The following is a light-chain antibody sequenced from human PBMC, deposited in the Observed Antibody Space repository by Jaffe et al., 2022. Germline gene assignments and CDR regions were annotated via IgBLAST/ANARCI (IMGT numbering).Light chain of an antibody. J-gene: IGKJ2*01. V-gene: IGKV3-15*01. CDR2: HAS. CDR3: QQYNNWPPYT. CDR1: QNINSN. Sequence: EVVLTQSPATLSVSPGEGVTLSCRASQNINSNLAWYQQKPGQAPRLLIYHASTRATGIPATFSGSGSGTEFTLTISSLQSEDFAVYYCQQYNNWPPYTFGQGTKLEIK.